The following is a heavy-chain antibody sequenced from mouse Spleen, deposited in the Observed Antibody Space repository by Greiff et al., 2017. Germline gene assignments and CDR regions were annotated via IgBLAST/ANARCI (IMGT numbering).Heavy chain of an antibody. CDR1: GYTFTSYW. D-gene: IGHD2-4*01. J-gene: IGHJ3*01. CDR3: ARHEDDSGYDYFAY. V-gene: IGHV1-69*01. Sequence: QVQLQQPGAELVMPGASVKLSCKASGYTFTSYWMHWVKQRPGQGLEWIGEIDPSDSYTNYNQKFKGKATLTVDKSSSTVYMELSRLTSEDSAVYFCARHEDDSGYDYFAYWGQGTLVTVSA. CDR2: IDPSDSYT.